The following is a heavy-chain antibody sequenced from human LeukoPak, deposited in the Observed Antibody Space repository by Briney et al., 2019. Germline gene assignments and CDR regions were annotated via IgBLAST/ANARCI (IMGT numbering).Heavy chain of an antibody. D-gene: IGHD2-2*01. J-gene: IGHJ5*02. CDR2: INHSGST. V-gene: IGHV4-34*01. CDR1: GGSFSGYY. CDR3: ARALGVQVPAAPIPDNRFDP. Sequence: SETLSLTCAVYGGSFSGYYWSWIRQPPGKGLEWIGEINHSGSTNYNPSLKSRVTISVDTSKNQFSLKLSSVTAADTAVYYCARALGVQVPAAPIPDNRFDPWGQGTLVTVSS.